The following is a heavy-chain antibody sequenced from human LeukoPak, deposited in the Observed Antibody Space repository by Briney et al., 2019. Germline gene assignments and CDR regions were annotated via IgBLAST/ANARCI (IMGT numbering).Heavy chain of an antibody. CDR1: GFTFNRYA. CDR2: IWYDGSNK. V-gene: IGHV3-30*02. CDR3: AKDERGYYDSSGYFGAIDY. J-gene: IGHJ4*02. D-gene: IGHD3-22*01. Sequence: GGSLRLSCAASGFTFNRYAMNWVRQAPGKGLEWVAFIWYDGSNKYYEDSVKGRFTISRDNSKNTLYLQVNSLRAEDTAVYYCAKDERGYYDSSGYFGAIDYWGQGSLVTVSS.